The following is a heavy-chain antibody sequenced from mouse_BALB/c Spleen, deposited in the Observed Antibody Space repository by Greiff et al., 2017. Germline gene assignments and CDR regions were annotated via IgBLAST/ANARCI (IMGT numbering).Heavy chain of an antibody. CDR3: TRGYGYDGGFAY. V-gene: IGHV6-6*02. CDR1: GFTFSNYW. D-gene: IGHD2-2*01. J-gene: IGHJ3*01. CDR2: IRLKSNNYAT. Sequence: EVKLVESGGGLVQPGGSMKLSCVASGFTFSNYWMNWVRQSPEKGLEWVAEIRLKSNNYATHYAESVKGRFTISRDDSKSSVYLQMNNLRAEDTGIYYCTRGYGYDGGFAYWGQGTLVTVSA.